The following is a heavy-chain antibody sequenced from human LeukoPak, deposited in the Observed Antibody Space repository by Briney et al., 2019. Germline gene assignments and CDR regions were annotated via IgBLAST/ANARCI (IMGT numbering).Heavy chain of an antibody. J-gene: IGHJ5*02. D-gene: IGHD2-2*01. Sequence: SQTLSLTCAISGDSFSSNSVTWNWNRQSPARGLEWLGRTYYSSTWYNDYAVSVRGRITVNPDTSKNQFSLHLNSVTPEDTAVYYCARRLTQYDCFDPWGQGILVTVSS. V-gene: IGHV6-1*01. CDR1: GDSFSSNSVT. CDR2: TYYSSTWYN. CDR3: ARRLTQYDCFDP.